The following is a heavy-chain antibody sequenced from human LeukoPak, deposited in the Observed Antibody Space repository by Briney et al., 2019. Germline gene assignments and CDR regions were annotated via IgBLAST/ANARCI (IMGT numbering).Heavy chain of an antibody. CDR3: ASSIVRGVIDC. CDR2: IYYSGST. J-gene: IGHJ4*02. CDR1: GGSISSRDYY. V-gene: IGHV4-30-4*01. Sequence: SQTLSLTCTVSGGSISSRDYYRSWIPQPPGKGLEWIGYIYYSGSTYYNPSLKSRVAISVDRSKNQFSLKLTSVTAADTAVYYCASSIVRGVIDCWGEGTLVTVSS. D-gene: IGHD3-10*01.